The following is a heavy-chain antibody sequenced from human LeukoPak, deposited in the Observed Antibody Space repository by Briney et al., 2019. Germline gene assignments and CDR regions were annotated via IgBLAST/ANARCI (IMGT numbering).Heavy chain of an antibody. V-gene: IGHV1-2*06. CDR1: GYTFTGYY. CDR2: INPNSGGT. J-gene: IGHJ4*02. Sequence: ASVKISCKVSGYTFTGYYMHWVRQAPGQGLEWMGRINPNSGGTNYAQKFQGRVTMTRDTSISTAYMELSRLRSDDTAVYYCARVPRYCSSTSCANFDYWGQGTLVTVSS. CDR3: ARVPRYCSSTSCANFDY. D-gene: IGHD2-2*01.